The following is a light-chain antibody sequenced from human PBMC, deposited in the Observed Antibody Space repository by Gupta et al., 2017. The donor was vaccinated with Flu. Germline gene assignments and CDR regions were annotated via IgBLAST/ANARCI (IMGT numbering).Light chain of an antibody. Sequence: VARVTITCRASQDINTWLAWYQQKPGKAPKLLIFAASISESGVPSRFSGSGSGTDFTLSISSLQPEDFATYYCHQARSFPYTIGQGTKLEIK. V-gene: IGKV1D-12*01. J-gene: IGKJ2*01. CDR3: HQARSFPYT. CDR1: QDINTW. CDR2: AAS.